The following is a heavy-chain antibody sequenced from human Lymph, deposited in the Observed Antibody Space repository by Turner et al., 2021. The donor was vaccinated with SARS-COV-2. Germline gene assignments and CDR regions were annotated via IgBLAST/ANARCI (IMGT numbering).Heavy chain of an antibody. CDR1: GFTFSSYA. CDR2: ISGSGGST. CDR3: AKNEMAMIVVVITLFDY. V-gene: IGHV3-23*01. D-gene: IGHD3-22*01. J-gene: IGHJ4*02. Sequence: ELQLLESGGGLVQPVGSLRLSCAASGFTFSSYAMSWVRQAPGKGLEWVSVISGSGGSTYYADSVKGRFTISRDNSKNTLYLQMNSLRAEDTAVYYCAKNEMAMIVVVITLFDYWGQGTLVTVSS.